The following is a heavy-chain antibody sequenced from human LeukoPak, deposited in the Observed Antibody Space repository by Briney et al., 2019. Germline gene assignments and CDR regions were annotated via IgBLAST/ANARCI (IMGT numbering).Heavy chain of an antibody. CDR1: GFTFSSYA. CDR2: ISGSGGST. CDR3: AKGPLGIVATLKDY. D-gene: IGHD5-12*01. V-gene: IGHV3-23*01. Sequence: GGSLRLSCAASGFTFSSYAMSWVRQAPGKGLEWVSAISGSGGSTYYADSVKGRFTISRDNSKNTLYLQMNSLRAEDTAVYYCAKGPLGIVATLKDYWGQGTLVTVSS. J-gene: IGHJ4*02.